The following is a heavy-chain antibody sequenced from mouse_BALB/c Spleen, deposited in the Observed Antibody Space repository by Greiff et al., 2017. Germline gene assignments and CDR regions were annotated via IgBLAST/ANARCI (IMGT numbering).Heavy chain of an antibody. D-gene: IGHD2-4*01. J-gene: IGHJ4*01. Sequence: EVKLVESGGGLVKPGGSLKLSCAASGFTFSSYAMSWVRQTPEKRLEWVASISSGGSTYYPDSVKGRFTISRDNARNILYLQMSSLRSEDTAMYYCARNDYDGPDYWGQGTSVTVSS. CDR2: ISSGGST. V-gene: IGHV5-6-5*01. CDR3: ARNDYDGPDY. CDR1: GFTFSSYA.